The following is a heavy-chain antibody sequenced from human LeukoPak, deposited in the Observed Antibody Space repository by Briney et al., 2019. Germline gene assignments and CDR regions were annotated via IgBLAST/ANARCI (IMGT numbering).Heavy chain of an antibody. D-gene: IGHD6-19*01. CDR1: GGSISSNNYY. CDR2: IYYSGST. J-gene: IGHJ4*02. V-gene: IGHV4-61*01. CDR3: ARADSGWYSLGY. Sequence: SETLSLTCTVSGGSISSNNYYWSWIRQPPGKGLEWIGYIYYSGSTNYNPSLKSRLTISVDTSKNQFSLKLSSVTAADTAVYYCARADSGWYSLGYWGQGTLVTVSS.